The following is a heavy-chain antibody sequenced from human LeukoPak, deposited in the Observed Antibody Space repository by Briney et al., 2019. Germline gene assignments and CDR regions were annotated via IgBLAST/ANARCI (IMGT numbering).Heavy chain of an antibody. CDR2: INHSGST. Sequence: SETLSLTCAVYGGSFSGYYWSWIRQPPGKGLEWIGEINHSGSTNYNPSLKSRVTISIDKSKNQFPLKLSSVTAADTAVYYCARGADFWSGHYYYYYMDVWGKGTTVTVSS. CDR1: GGSFSGYY. J-gene: IGHJ6*03. D-gene: IGHD3-3*01. CDR3: ARGADFWSGHYYYYYMDV. V-gene: IGHV4-34*01.